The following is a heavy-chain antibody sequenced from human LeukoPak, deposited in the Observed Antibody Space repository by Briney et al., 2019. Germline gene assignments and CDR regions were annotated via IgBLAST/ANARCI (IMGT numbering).Heavy chain of an antibody. CDR1: GFTFSSYG. V-gene: IGHV3-23*01. J-gene: IGHJ6*03. D-gene: IGHD6-6*01. CDR3: AKGVSSSQIYMVGRYYMDV. Sequence: PGGSLRLSCAASGFTFSSYGMSWVRQAPGKGLEWVSAISGSGGSTYYADSVKGRFTISRDNSKNTLYLQMNSLRAEDTAVYYCAKGVSSSQIYMVGRYYMDVWGKGTTVTVSS. CDR2: ISGSGGST.